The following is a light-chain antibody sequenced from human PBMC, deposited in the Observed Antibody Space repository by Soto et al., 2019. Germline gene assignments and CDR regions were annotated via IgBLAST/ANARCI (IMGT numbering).Light chain of an antibody. CDR3: QQYGSSPT. J-gene: IGKJ2*01. CDR1: QSVSSSY. V-gene: IGKV3-20*01. Sequence: EIVLTQSPGTLSLSPGERATLSCRASQSVSSSYLAWYQQKPGQAPRLLIYGASSRDTGIPDRFSGSGSGTDFTLTISILEPEDFAVYYCQQYGSSPTFGQGTKLEIK. CDR2: GAS.